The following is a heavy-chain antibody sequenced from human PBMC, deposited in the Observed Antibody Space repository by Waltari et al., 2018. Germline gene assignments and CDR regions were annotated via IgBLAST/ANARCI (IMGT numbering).Heavy chain of an antibody. D-gene: IGHD3-22*01. CDR1: GFHFSSYA. J-gene: IGHJ4*02. Sequence: DEHLLESGEGLAQPGGSLKLSCSASGFHFSSYAMGWVRQAPGKGLEWVSGISDSGVITKYADSVKGRFTVSRDNSKNTVFLHLNSLRAEDTAFYYCARHLYSIDYLELAKWGQGTLVTVSS. V-gene: IGHV3-23*01. CDR3: ARHLYSIDYLELAK. CDR2: ISDSGVIT.